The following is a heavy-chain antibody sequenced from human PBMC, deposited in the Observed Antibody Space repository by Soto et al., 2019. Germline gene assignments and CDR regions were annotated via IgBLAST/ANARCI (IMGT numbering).Heavy chain of an antibody. Sequence: SVKVSCKASGGTFSSYAISWVRQAPGQGLEWMGGIIPIFGTANYAQKFQGRVTITADESTSTAYMELSSLRSEDTAVYYCARDYSRAAAGPYWGQGTLVTVSS. D-gene: IGHD6-13*01. CDR3: ARDYSRAAAGPY. CDR2: IIPIFGTA. J-gene: IGHJ4*02. V-gene: IGHV1-69*13. CDR1: GGTFSSYA.